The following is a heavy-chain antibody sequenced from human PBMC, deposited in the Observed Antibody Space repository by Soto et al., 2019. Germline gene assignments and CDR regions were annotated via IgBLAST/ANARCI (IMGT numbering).Heavy chain of an antibody. J-gene: IGHJ5*02. V-gene: IGHV4-31*03. CDR2: VYYSGSS. Sequence: PSETLSLTCTVAGDSISVGSPFWNWISQPPGNCLEWIANVYYSGSSYYNPSLKSRLTISVDTTKNQFSLQLKSMTAADTAVYYCAKLSCTSSTCYFPGWFDPWGQGTLVTVSS. D-gene: IGHD2-2*01. CDR3: AKLSCTSSTCYFPGWFDP. CDR1: GDSISVGSPF.